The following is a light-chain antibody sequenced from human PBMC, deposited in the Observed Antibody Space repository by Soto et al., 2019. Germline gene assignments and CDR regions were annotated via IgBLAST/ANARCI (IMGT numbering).Light chain of an antibody. CDR2: EVS. J-gene: IGLJ2*01. CDR3: TSYISSNTLVV. V-gene: IGLV2-14*01. CDR1: SSDVGGYNY. Sequence: QSAPTQPASVSGSPGQSITISCTGTSSDVGGYNYVSWYQQYPGKVPKVIIYEVSNRPSGVSSSKSGNTASLTISGLQAEDEADYYCTSYISSNTLVVFGGGTKLTVL.